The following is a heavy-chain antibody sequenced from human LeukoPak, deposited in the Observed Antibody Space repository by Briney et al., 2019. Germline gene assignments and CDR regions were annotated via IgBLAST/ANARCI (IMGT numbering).Heavy chain of an antibody. CDR2: IYYSGST. Sequence: SQTLSLTCSVSGGSVSGGSYHWTWIRQPPGKGLEWIGYIYYSGSTNYNPSLKSRVTISVDTSKNQFSLKLSSVTAADTAVYYCARPTVVTPDAFDIWGQGTMVTVSS. V-gene: IGHV4-61*01. CDR1: GGSVSGGSYH. CDR3: ARPTVVTPDAFDI. D-gene: IGHD4-23*01. J-gene: IGHJ3*02.